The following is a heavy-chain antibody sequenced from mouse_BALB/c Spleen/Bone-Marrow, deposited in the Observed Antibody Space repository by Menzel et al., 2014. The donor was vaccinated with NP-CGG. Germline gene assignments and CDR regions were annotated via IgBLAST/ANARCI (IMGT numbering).Heavy chain of an antibody. D-gene: IGHD3-2*01. CDR1: GYTFTSYW. CDR2: IHPSNGRT. J-gene: IGHJ4*01. V-gene: IGHV1S81*02. Sequence: QVQLQQSGTELVKPGASAKLSCKASGYTFTSYWIHWVKQGPGQGLEWIGEIHPSNGRTNYSEKFKTKATLTVDKSSSTAHMQLSSLTSEDSAVYYCARGTARAMMDYWGQGTSVTVSS. CDR3: ARGTARAMMDY.